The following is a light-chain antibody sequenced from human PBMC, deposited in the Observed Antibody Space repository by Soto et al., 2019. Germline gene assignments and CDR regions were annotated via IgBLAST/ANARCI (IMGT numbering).Light chain of an antibody. CDR3: QQSNNHPIS. Sequence: DNQLTQSPSSISASVGDRVTITCRASQAVNSWLAWFQQKPGMAPKLVIYDVSSLQSGVPSRFSGSGSGTEFTLTISSLQPEDFATYYCQQSNNHPISVGQGTRLESK. CDR1: QAVNSW. CDR2: DVS. J-gene: IGKJ5*01. V-gene: IGKV1-12*01.